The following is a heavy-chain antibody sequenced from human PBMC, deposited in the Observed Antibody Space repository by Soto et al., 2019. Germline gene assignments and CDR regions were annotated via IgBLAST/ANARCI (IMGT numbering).Heavy chain of an antibody. V-gene: IGHV2-5*02. CDR3: AHRVLRTVFGLVTTTAIYFDV. CDR1: GFSLTTSGVG. J-gene: IGHJ4*02. CDR2: IYWDDDK. D-gene: IGHD3-3*01. Sequence: QITLNESGPTVVRPTETLTLTCRFSGFSLTTSGVGVGWIRQSPGKAPEWRALIYWDDDKRYSASLKSRLTLTKDTAKNQVVLTVSDLDPTDTATYYCAHRVLRTVFGLVTTTAIYFDVWGQGTPVAVSS.